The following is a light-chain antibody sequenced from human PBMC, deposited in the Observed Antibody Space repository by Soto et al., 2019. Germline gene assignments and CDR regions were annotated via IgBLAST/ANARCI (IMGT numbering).Light chain of an antibody. CDR3: GSKAGTDKHVV. J-gene: IGLJ2*01. CDR1: SSDIRASNY. V-gene: IGLV2-8*01. CDR2: EVT. Sequence: QSVLTQPPSASGSPGQSVTISCSGISSDIRASNYVSWYQQHPGKAPKLVVSEVTKRPSGVPDRFSGSRSGTTAFLTISGLQIEDEADYYCGSKAGTDKHVVFGGGTKLTVL.